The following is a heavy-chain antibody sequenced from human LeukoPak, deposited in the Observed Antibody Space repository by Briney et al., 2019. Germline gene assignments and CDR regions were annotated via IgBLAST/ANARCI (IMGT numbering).Heavy chain of an antibody. V-gene: IGHV1-2*02. D-gene: IGHD3-22*01. CDR2: INPNSGGT. CDR1: GYTFTSYA. J-gene: IGHJ4*02. CDR3: ARDQYYDSSGYYYN. Sequence: GASVKVSCKASGYTFTSYAMNWVRQAPGQGLEWMGWINPNSGGTNYAQKFQGRVTMTRDTSISTAYMELGRLRSDDTAVYYCARDQYYDSSGYYYNWGQGTLVTVSS.